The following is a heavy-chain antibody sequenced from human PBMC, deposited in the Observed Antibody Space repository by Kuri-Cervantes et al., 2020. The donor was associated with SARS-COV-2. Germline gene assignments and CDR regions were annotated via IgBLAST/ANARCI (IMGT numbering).Heavy chain of an antibody. J-gene: IGHJ4*02. D-gene: IGHD3-3*01. CDR3: AKGYDFWSGYYRFGY. CDR1: GFTFSSYA. V-gene: IGHV3-30-3*01. Sequence: GGSLRLSCAASGFTFSSYAMSWVRQAPGKGLEWVAVISYDGSNKYYADSVKGRFTISRDNSKNTLYLQMNSLRAEDTAVYYCAKGYDFWSGYYRFGYWGQGTLVTVSS. CDR2: ISYDGSNK.